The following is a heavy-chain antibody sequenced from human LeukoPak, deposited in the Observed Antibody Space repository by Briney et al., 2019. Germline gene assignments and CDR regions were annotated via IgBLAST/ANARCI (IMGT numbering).Heavy chain of an antibody. D-gene: IGHD4-17*01. CDR3: ARSGADYGDYVGGYAFDI. CDR2: IYYSGST. CDR1: GGSISSYY. V-gene: IGHV4-59*12. J-gene: IGHJ3*02. Sequence: SETLSLTCTVSGGSISSYYWSWIRQPPGKGLEWIGYIYYSGSTNYNPSLKSRVTISVDTSKNQFSLKLSSVTAADTAVYYCARSGADYGDYVGGYAFDIWGQGTMVTVSS.